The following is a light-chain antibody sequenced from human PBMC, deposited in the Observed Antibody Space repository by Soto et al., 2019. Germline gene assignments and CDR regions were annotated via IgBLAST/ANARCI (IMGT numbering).Light chain of an antibody. J-gene: IGKJ3*01. Sequence: IQLTQSPSSLSASVGDRVTITCRASQGISSFLAWYQQKPGKAPKLLIYGASTLQSGVPSRCSGSGSGTAFTLTIGSLQPEDFATYYCPQLNSFPIPFGPGTKVDIK. CDR3: PQLNSFPIP. V-gene: IGKV1-9*01. CDR2: GAS. CDR1: QGISSF.